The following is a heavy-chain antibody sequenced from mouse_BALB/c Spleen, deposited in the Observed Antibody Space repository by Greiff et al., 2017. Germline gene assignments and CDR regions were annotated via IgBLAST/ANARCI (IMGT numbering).Heavy chain of an antibody. D-gene: IGHD2-14*01. V-gene: IGHV1-9*01. CDR2: ILPGSGST. J-gene: IGHJ4*01. CDR3: ARLIGYYYAMDY. Sequence: QVQLQQSGAELMKPGASVKISCKATGYTFSSYWIEWVRQRLGHGLEWIGEILPGSGSTNYNEKFKGKATFTADTSSNTAYMQLISLTSEDSAVYYCARLIGYYYAMDYRGQGTSVTVTS. CDR1: GYTFSSYW.